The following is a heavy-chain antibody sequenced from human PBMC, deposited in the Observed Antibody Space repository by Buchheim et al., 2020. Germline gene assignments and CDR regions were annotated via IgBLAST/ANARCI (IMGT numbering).Heavy chain of an antibody. D-gene: IGHD4-17*01. CDR2: IQYTGNT. CDR1: GGSISSSTYY. Sequence: QLQLQESGPGLVKPSETLSLTCTVSGGSISSSTYYWGWIRQPPGKGLEFIGNIQYTGNTYYNSSLKSRVTISVDTSQMQFSLKLRSVTAADTAVYYCARHQYGIGLAYWGQGIL. J-gene: IGHJ4*02. V-gene: IGHV4-39*01. CDR3: ARHQYGIGLAY.